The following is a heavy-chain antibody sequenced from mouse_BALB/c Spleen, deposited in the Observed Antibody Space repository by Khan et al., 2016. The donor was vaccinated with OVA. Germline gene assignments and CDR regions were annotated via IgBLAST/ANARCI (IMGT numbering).Heavy chain of an antibody. V-gene: IGHV5-17*02. D-gene: IGHD1-1*01. CDR2: ISSGSSTI. Sequence: QLVQSGGGLVQPGGSRKLSCAASGFTFSSFGMHWVRQAPEKGLEWVAYISSGSSTIYYADTVKGRFTISRDNPKNTLFLQMTSLRSEDTAMYYCERFPLYCGYINYWGQGTTLTVSS. CDR3: ERFPLYCGYINY. CDR1: GFTFSSFG. J-gene: IGHJ2*01.